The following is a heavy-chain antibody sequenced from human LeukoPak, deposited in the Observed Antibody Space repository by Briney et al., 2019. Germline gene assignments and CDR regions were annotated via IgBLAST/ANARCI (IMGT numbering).Heavy chain of an antibody. D-gene: IGHD1-26*01. CDR2: IYYSGST. CDR3: ARLGYYYYGMDV. CDR1: GGSISSYY. J-gene: IGHJ6*02. Sequence: SETLSLTCTVSGGSISSYYWSWIRQPPGKGLEWIGYIYYSGSTNYNPSLMSRVTISVDTSKNQFSLKLSSVTAADTAVYYCARLGYYYYGMDVWGQGTTVTVSS. V-gene: IGHV4-59*08.